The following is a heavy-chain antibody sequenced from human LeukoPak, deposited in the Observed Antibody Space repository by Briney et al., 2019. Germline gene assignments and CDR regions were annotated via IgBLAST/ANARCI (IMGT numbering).Heavy chain of an antibody. J-gene: IGHJ4*02. V-gene: IGHV4-59*08. D-gene: IGHD1-26*01. CDR3: ARMVGGATPDY. CDR2: IYHSGST. Sequence: PSETLSLTCTVSGGSISTYYWSWIRQPPGKGLEWIGSIYHSGSTYYNPSLKSRVTISVDTSKNQFSLKLSSVTAADTAVYYCARMVGGATPDYWGQGTLVTVSS. CDR1: GGSISTYY.